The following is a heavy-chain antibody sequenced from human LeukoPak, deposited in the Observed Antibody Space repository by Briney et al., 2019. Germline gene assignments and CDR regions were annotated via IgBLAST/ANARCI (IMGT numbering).Heavy chain of an antibody. Sequence: PGGSLRLACAASGFIFSSYAMHWVRQAPGKGLEWVAVISYDGSNKYYADSVKGRFTISRDNSRNTLYLQMNSLRAEDTAVYYCAIGSGYLETFDYWGQGTLVTVSS. D-gene: IGHD3-22*01. J-gene: IGHJ4*02. CDR3: AIGSGYLETFDY. V-gene: IGHV3-30*04. CDR1: GFIFSSYA. CDR2: ISYDGSNK.